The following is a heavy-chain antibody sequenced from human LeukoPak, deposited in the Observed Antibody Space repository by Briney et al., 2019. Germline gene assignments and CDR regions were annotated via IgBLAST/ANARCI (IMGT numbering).Heavy chain of an antibody. Sequence: GGSLRLSCAASGFTFSSYEMKWVRQAPGRGLEWVSYISGSGVTMYYADSVKGRFTISRDDAKNSLYLQMNSLRAEDTAVYYCAKPYYYGSRSYMDYWGQGTLVTVSS. J-gene: IGHJ4*02. D-gene: IGHD3-10*01. CDR3: AKPYYYGSRSYMDY. V-gene: IGHV3-48*03. CDR2: ISGSGVTM. CDR1: GFTFSSYE.